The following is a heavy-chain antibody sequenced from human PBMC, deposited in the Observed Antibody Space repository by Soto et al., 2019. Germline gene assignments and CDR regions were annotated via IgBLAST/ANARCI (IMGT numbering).Heavy chain of an antibody. D-gene: IGHD4-17*01. J-gene: IGHJ1*01. CDR1: GYTFTSYG. Sequence: QVQLVQSGAEVKKPGASVKVSCKASGYTFTSYGISWVRQAPGQGLEWMGWISAYNGDTNYAQKLQGRVTMTTDTSTSTAYMELRSLRSDDTAVYYCARGPDYGDYVSPAEYFQHWGQGTLVTVSS. CDR3: ARGPDYGDYVSPAEYFQH. CDR2: ISAYNGDT. V-gene: IGHV1-18*01.